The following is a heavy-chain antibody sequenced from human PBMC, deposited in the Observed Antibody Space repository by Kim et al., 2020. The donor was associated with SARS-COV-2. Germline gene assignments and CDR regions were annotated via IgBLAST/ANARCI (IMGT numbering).Heavy chain of an antibody. D-gene: IGHD5-12*01. Sequence: YNPSLKSLVTIAVDTSKTQFSLKLSSVTAAVTAVYYCAGVSITGYYFDYWGQGTLVTVSS. CDR3: AGVSITGYYFDY. J-gene: IGHJ4*02. V-gene: IGHV4-31*01.